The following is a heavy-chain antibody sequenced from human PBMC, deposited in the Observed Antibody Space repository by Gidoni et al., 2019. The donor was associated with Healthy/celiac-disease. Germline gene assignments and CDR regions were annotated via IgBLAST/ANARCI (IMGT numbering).Heavy chain of an antibody. J-gene: IGHJ4*02. CDR3: ARGQSRKRIAAAGIDY. V-gene: IGHV4-34*01. Sequence: QVQLQQWGAGLLKPSATLSLTCAVYGGSFSGYYWSWIRQPPGKGLEWIGEINHSGSNNYNPSLKSRVTISVDTSKNQFSLKLSSVTAADTAVYYCARGQSRKRIAAAGIDYWGQGTLVTVSS. D-gene: IGHD6-13*01. CDR1: GGSFSGYY. CDR2: INHSGSN.